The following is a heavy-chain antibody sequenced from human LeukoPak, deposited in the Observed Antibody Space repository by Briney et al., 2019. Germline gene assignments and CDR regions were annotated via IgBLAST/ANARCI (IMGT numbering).Heavy chain of an antibody. CDR2: IIPIFGTA. Sequence: GASVKVSCKASGGTFSGYAISWVRQAPGQGLEWMGGIIPIFGTANYAQKFQGRVTITADESTSTAYMELSSLRSEDTAVYYCARSDYGDYNFDYWGQGTLVTVSS. CDR1: GGTFSGYA. CDR3: ARSDYGDYNFDY. D-gene: IGHD4-17*01. J-gene: IGHJ4*02. V-gene: IGHV1-69*13.